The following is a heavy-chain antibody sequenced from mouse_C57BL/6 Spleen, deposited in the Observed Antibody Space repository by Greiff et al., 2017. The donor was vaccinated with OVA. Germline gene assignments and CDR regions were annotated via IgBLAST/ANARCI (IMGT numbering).Heavy chain of an antibody. CDR2: VSSGSSTI. V-gene: IGHV5-17*01. CDR1: GFTFSDYG. J-gene: IGHJ3*01. CDR3: ARNGDYYGSSFAY. D-gene: IGHD1-1*01. Sequence: DVQLQESGGGLVKPGGSLKLSCAASGFTFSDYGMHWVRQAPEKGLEWVAYVSSGSSTIYYADTVKGRFTISRDNAKNTLFLQMTSLRSEDTAMYYCARNGDYYGSSFAYWGQGTLVTVSA.